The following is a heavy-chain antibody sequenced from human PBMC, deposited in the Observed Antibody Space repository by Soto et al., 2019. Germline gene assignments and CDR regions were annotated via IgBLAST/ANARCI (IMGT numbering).Heavy chain of an antibody. V-gene: IGHV3-30*18. CDR1: GFTFSSYG. Sequence: GESLKISCAASGFTFSSYGMHWVRQAPGKGLEWVAVISYDGSNKYYADSVKGRFTISRDNSKNTLYLQMNSLRAEDTAVYYCAKDQDGYDRAFDYWGQGTLVTVSS. J-gene: IGHJ4*02. CDR3: AKDQDGYDRAFDY. D-gene: IGHD5-12*01. CDR2: ISYDGSNK.